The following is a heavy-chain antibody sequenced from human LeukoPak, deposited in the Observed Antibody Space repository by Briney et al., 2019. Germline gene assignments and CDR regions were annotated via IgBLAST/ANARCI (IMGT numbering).Heavy chain of an antibody. CDR2: ISGNGSST. V-gene: IGHV3-23*01. CDR3: AKDPRVTITVTFYFEY. Sequence: GGSLRLSCAASEFTFSSYAMSWVRQAPGKGLEWVSGISGNGSSTYYADSVKGRFTISRDNSKNTLYLQMNSLRAEDTAVYYCAKDPRVTITVTFYFEYWGQGTLVTVSS. D-gene: IGHD4-17*01. J-gene: IGHJ4*02. CDR1: EFTFSSYA.